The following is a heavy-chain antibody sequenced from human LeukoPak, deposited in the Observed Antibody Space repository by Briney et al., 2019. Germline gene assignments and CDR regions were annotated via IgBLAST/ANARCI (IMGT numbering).Heavy chain of an antibody. CDR3: AREIGPRQLHLWGSAFDY. D-gene: IGHD5-18*01. V-gene: IGHV3-64*01. CDR2: ISSNGGST. Sequence: GGSLGLSCAASGFTFSSYAMHWVRQAPGKGLEYVSAISSNGGSTYYANSVKGRFTISRDNSKNTLYLQMGSLRAEDMAVYYCAREIGPRQLHLWGSAFDYWGQGTLVTVSS. J-gene: IGHJ4*02. CDR1: GFTFSSYA.